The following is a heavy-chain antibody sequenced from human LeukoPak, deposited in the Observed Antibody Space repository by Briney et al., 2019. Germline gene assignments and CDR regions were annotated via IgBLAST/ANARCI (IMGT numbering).Heavy chain of an antibody. Sequence: GGSLRLSCAASGFSFSTYGMHWVRQAPGKGLEWVAFMWYDGSNKYYADSVKGRFTISRDDLRNTLYLQMNSLRAEDTAVYYCARDVSGDYFDFWGQGTLVTVSS. CDR2: MWYDGSNK. J-gene: IGHJ4*02. V-gene: IGHV3-33*01. CDR3: ARDVSGDYFDF. CDR1: GFSFSTYG. D-gene: IGHD3-3*02.